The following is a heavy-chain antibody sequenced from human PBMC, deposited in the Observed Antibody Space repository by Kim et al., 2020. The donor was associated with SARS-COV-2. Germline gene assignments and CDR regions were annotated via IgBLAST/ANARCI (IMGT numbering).Heavy chain of an antibody. CDR3: ARDAESGWFDP. V-gene: IGHV1-69*04. Sequence: NHAQKFQGRVTITADKSTSTAYMELSSLRSEDTAVYYCARDAESGWFDPWGQGTLVTVSS. D-gene: IGHD1-26*01. J-gene: IGHJ5*02.